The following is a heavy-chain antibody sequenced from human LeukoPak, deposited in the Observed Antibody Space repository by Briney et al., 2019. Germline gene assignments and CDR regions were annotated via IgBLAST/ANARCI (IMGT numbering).Heavy chain of an antibody. CDR1: GYTFTSYG. CDR3: ARDHNFDTSGHLLRAFDI. CDR2: ISAYNGNT. Sequence: ASVKVSCKASGYTFTSYGISWVRQAPGQGLEWMGWISAYNGNTIYAQKLQGRVTMTTDTSTSTAYMELRSLRSDDTAVYYCARDHNFDTSGHLLRAFDIWGQGTMVTVSS. J-gene: IGHJ3*02. D-gene: IGHD3-22*01. V-gene: IGHV1-18*01.